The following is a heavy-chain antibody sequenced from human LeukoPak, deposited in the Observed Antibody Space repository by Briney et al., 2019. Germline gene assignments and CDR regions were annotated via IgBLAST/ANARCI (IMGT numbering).Heavy chain of an antibody. J-gene: IGHJ3*02. CDR2: INTNTGNP. Sequence: ASVKVSCKASGYTFTDYAMNWVRQAPGQGLEWMGWINTNTGNPTYAQGFTGRFVFSLDTSVSTAYLQISSLKTEDTAVYYCASYRDGDHVTLDAFDIWGQGTMVTVSS. D-gene: IGHD4-17*01. V-gene: IGHV7-4-1*02. CDR1: GYTFTDYA. CDR3: ASYRDGDHVTLDAFDI.